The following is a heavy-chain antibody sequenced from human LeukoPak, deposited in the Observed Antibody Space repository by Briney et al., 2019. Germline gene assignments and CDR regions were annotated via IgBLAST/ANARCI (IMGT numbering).Heavy chain of an antibody. V-gene: IGHV3-23*01. CDR2: ISGSGGST. D-gene: IGHD3-10*01. CDR3: AKDAMVRGVIFHFDY. Sequence: GGSLGLSCAASGFTFSSYAMSWVRQAPGKGLEWVSAISGSGGSTYYADSVKGRFTISRDNSKNTLYLQMNSLRAEDTAVYYCAKDAMVRGVIFHFDYWGQGTLVTVSS. J-gene: IGHJ4*02. CDR1: GFTFSSYA.